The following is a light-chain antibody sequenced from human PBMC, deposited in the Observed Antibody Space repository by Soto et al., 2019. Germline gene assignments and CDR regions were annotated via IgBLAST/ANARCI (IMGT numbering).Light chain of an antibody. V-gene: IGLV1-40*01. Sequence: QSVLTQPPSVSGTPGQSISISCTGTSSNIGAEYDVHWYQQLPGTAPRLLIFGNNNRPSGVHDRFSGSKSGTSASLAITGLQAEDEAIYYCLSYDSSLSTAIFGAGTKLTVL. CDR3: LSYDSSLSTAI. J-gene: IGLJ2*01. CDR2: GNN. CDR1: SSNIGAEYD.